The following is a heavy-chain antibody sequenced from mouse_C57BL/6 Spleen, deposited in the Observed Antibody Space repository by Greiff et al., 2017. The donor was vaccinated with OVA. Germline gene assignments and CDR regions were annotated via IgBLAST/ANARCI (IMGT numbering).Heavy chain of an antibody. CDR1: GFTFSSYT. CDR3: ARHGGDYDGVYAMDY. Sequence: DVMLVESGGGLVKPGGSLKLSCAASGFTFSSYTMSWVRQTPEKRLEWVATISGGGGNTYYPDSVKGRFTISRDNAKNTQYLQMSSLRSEDTALYYCARHGGDYDGVYAMDYWGQGTSVTVSS. J-gene: IGHJ4*01. D-gene: IGHD2-4*01. CDR2: ISGGGGNT. V-gene: IGHV5-9*01.